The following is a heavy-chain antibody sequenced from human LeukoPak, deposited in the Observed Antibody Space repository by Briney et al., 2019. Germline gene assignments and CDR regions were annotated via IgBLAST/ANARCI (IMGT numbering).Heavy chain of an antibody. CDR1: DYSISSGFY. Sequence: SETLSLTCAVSDYSISSGFYWAWIRQPPGKGLEWIGNIYHSGNTFYTPSLKSRATISVDTSKNQFSLRLTSVTAADTAVYFCARGQGLVHLSVDAIDFWGPGTMVTVSS. CDR2: IYHSGNT. CDR3: ARGQGLVHLSVDAIDF. J-gene: IGHJ3*01. D-gene: IGHD6-19*01. V-gene: IGHV4-38-2*01.